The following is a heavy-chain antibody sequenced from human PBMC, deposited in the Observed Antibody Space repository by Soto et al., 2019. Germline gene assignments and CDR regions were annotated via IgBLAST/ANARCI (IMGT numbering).Heavy chain of an antibody. D-gene: IGHD2-2*02. CDR3: ARGPKPLNCSSTSCYTFDY. V-gene: IGHV4-34*01. CDR2: INHSGST. CDR1: GGSFSGYY. J-gene: IGHJ4*02. Sequence: QVQLQQWGAGLLKPSETLSLTCAVYGGSFSGYYWSWIRQPPGKGLEWIGEINHSGSTNYNPSLKSRVTISVDTSKNQFSLKLSSVTAADTAVYYCARGPKPLNCSSTSCYTFDYWGQGTLVTVSS.